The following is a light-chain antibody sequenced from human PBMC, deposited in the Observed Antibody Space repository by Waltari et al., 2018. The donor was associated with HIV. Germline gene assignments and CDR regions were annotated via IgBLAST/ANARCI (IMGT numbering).Light chain of an antibody. J-gene: IGLJ2*01. Sequence: SYVLTQPPSVSVAPGQTARITCGGNNIGSKSVHWYQQKPGQATVLVVYDDGDRPSGIPERFSGSNSGNTATLTISRVEVGDEADYYCRVWDTSSAHVIFGGGTKLTVL. CDR1: NIGSKS. CDR3: RVWDTSSAHVI. V-gene: IGLV3-21*02. CDR2: DDG.